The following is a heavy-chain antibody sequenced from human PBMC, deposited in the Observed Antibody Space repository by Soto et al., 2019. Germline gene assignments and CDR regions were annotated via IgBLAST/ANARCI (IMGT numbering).Heavy chain of an antibody. Sequence: GGSLRLSCAASGFTFSSYAMSWVRQAPGKGLEWVSAMSGSGGSTYYADSVKGRFTISRDNSKNTLYLQMNSLRAEDTAVYYCAKAGYYDILTGYYFDIWGQGTMVTVSS. J-gene: IGHJ3*02. CDR2: MSGSGGST. CDR1: GFTFSSYA. V-gene: IGHV3-23*01. CDR3: AKAGYYDILTGYYFDI. D-gene: IGHD3-9*01.